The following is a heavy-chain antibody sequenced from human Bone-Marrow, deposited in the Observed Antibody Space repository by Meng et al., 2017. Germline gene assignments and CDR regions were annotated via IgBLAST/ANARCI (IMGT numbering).Heavy chain of an antibody. CDR2: ISYDGSNK. V-gene: IGHV3-30*01. D-gene: IGHD3-10*01. CDR3: ATRNYGSGHRVDY. Sequence: GESLKISCAASGFTFSSYAMHWFRQAPGKGLEWVAVISYDGSNKYYADSVKGRFTISRDNSKNTLYLQMNSLRAEDTAVYYCATRNYGSGHRVDYWGQGTLVTVSS. J-gene: IGHJ4*02. CDR1: GFTFSSYA.